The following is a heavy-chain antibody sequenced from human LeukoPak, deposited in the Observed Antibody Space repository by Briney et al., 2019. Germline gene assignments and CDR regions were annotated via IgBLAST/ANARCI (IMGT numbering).Heavy chain of an antibody. CDR3: ARDVYSGSYYFDY. Sequence: GGSLRLSCAASGFTVSSNYMSWIRQAPGKGLEWVSVIYSGGSTYYADSVKGRFTISRDNSKNTLYLQMNSLRAEDTAVYYCARDVYSGSYYFDYWGQGTLVTVSS. J-gene: IGHJ4*02. V-gene: IGHV3-53*01. D-gene: IGHD1-26*01. CDR1: GFTVSSNY. CDR2: IYSGGST.